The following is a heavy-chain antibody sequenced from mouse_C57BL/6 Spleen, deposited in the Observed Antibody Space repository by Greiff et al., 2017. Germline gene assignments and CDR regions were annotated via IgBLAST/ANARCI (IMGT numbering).Heavy chain of an antibody. CDR2: IDPSDSYT. Sequence: QVQLQQPGAELVMPGASVKLSCKASGYTFTSYWMHWVKQRPGQGLEWIGEIDPSDSYTNYNQKLQGKSTLTVYKSSSTAYMQLSSLPSEDSAVYYCARSRYYGSSYPEASFDYWGQGTTLTVSS. V-gene: IGHV1-69*01. CDR1: GYTFTSYW. J-gene: IGHJ2*01. D-gene: IGHD1-1*01. CDR3: ARSRYYGSSYPEASFDY.